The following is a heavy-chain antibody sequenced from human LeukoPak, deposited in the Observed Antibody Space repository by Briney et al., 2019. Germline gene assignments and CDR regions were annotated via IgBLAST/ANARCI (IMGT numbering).Heavy chain of an antibody. CDR2: IHSSGST. D-gene: IGHD4-23*01. Sequence: SETLSLTCTVSDGSISSYYWTWIRQPPGKGLEWIGLIHSSGSTHYNPSLNSRVTISVDTSKNQFSLKLSSVTAADTAVYYCARTDYGGNSPRRAFDIWGQGTMVTVSS. V-gene: IGHV4-59*01. CDR3: ARTDYGGNSPRRAFDI. J-gene: IGHJ3*02. CDR1: DGSISSYY.